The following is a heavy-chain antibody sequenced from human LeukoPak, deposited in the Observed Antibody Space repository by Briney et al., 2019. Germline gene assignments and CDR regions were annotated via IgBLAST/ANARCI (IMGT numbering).Heavy chain of an antibody. J-gene: IGHJ3*02. D-gene: IGHD3-10*01. CDR3: ARASGTYYLNAFDI. CDR2: ISSGSTYT. V-gene: IGHV3-21*06. CDR1: GFTFSSYS. Sequence: GGSLRLSCAASGFTFSSYSMNWVRQAPGKGLEWVSSISSGSTYTYYADSLKGRFTISRDNSKNSLYLQMNSLRAEDTAVYYCARASGTYYLNAFDIWGQGTMVTVSS.